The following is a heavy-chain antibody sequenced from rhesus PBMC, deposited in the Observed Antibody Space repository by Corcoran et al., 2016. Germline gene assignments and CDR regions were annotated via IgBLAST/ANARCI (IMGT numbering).Heavy chain of an antibody. CDR1: GFTFSSYG. Sequence: EVQLVETGGGLVQPGGSLKLSCAASGFTFSSYGMSWVRQAPGKGLEWVPDINSCGGSTYDADTVKCRFTNSRDNSKNTLSLQMNSLRAEDTAVYYCAKDKEPGTVSFDYWGQGVLVTVSS. CDR3: AKDKEPGTVSFDY. J-gene: IGHJ4*01. D-gene: IGHD5-24*01. V-gene: IGHV3S5*01. CDR2: INSCGGST.